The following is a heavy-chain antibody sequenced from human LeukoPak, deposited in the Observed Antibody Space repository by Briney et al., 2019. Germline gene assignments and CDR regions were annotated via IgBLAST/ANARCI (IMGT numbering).Heavy chain of an antibody. CDR2: INHSGNT. CDR3: ARCGYSSSWYGYYFDY. Sequence: PSETLSLTCAVYGESFSKYYWSWIRQPPGKGLEWIGEINHSGNTNYNPSLKSRVTISVDTSKNQFSLKPSSVTAADTAVYYCARCGYSSSWYGYYFDYWGQGTLVTVSS. D-gene: IGHD6-13*01. V-gene: IGHV4-34*01. J-gene: IGHJ4*02. CDR1: GESFSKYY.